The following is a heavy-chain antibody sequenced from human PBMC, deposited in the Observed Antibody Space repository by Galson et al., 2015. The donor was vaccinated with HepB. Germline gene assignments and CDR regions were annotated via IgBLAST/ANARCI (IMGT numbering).Heavy chain of an antibody. CDR3: ARDLRPTNFGVFTLDY. Sequence: SVKVSCKGSGFTFIGYHIHWVRLAPGQGLEWLGRINPNGGATTYAQKFQGRVTLTRTTSSKTAYMELTSLKPDDSAVYYCARDLRPTNFGVFTLDYWGQGSLVTVSS. J-gene: IGHJ4*02. CDR2: INPNGGAT. CDR1: GFTFIGYH. D-gene: IGHD3-3*01. V-gene: IGHV1-2*06.